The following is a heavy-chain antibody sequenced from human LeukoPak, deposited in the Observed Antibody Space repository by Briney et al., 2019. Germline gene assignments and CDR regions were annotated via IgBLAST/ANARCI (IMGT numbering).Heavy chain of an antibody. CDR1: GFTVTTNY. D-gene: IGHD3-3*01. CDR2: IYSGGST. J-gene: IGHJ4*02. V-gene: IGHV3-53*04. Sequence: GGSLRLSCAASGFTVTTNYVSWVRQAPGKGLEWVSVIYSGGSTYYADSVKGRFTISGHNSKNTLYLQMDSLRDEDTAVYYCARGDFWSGYYTGLYWGQGTLVTVSS. CDR3: ARGDFWSGYYTGLY.